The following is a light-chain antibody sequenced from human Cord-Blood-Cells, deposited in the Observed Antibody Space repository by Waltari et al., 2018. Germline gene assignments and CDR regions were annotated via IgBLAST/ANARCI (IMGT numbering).Light chain of an antibody. CDR1: QSISSY. CDR2: AAS. Sequence: DIQMTQSPSSLSASVGDRVTITHRASQSISSYLNWYQQKPGKAPKLLIYAASSLQSGVPSRFSGGGSGTDFTLTISSLQPEDFATYYCQQSYSTPPYTFGQGTKLEIK. V-gene: IGKV1-39*01. J-gene: IGKJ2*01. CDR3: QQSYSTPPYT.